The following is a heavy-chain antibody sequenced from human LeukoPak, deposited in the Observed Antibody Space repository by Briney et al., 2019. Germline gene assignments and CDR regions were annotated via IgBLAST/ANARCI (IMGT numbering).Heavy chain of an antibody. CDR3: ARSRGAHFGVYYDSSGYIDY. Sequence: SVKVSCKASGGTFSSYAISWVRQAPGQGLEWMGGIIPIFGTANYAQKFQGRVTITTDESTSTAYVELSSLRSEDTAVYYCARSRGAHFGVYYDSSGYIDYWGQGTLVTVSS. V-gene: IGHV1-69*05. J-gene: IGHJ4*02. D-gene: IGHD3-22*01. CDR1: GGTFSSYA. CDR2: IIPIFGTA.